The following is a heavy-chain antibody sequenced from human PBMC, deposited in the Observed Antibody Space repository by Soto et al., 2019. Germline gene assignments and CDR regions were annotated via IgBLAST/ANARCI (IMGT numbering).Heavy chain of an antibody. CDR1: GGPISSGCDY. D-gene: IGHD6-13*01. CDR3: ARIVKGSSSYFAY. CDR2: IYYSGST. J-gene: IGHJ4*02. V-gene: IGHV4-31*03. Sequence: LPLTCTVSGGPISSGCDYWSWSRQHPGKGLGWIGYIYYSGSTYYNPSLKSRVTISVDTSKNQFSLKLSSVTAADTAVYYCARIVKGSSSYFAYWAQRTLGTVSS.